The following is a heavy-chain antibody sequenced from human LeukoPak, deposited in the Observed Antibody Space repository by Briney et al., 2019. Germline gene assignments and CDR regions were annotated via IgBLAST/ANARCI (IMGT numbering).Heavy chain of an antibody. CDR1: GYSFTSYW. J-gene: IGHJ4*02. D-gene: IGHD6-13*01. CDR2: IYPDDSDT. Sequence: GESLQISCKGSGYSFTSYWIGWVRQMPGKGLEWMGIIYPDDSDTRHSPSFQGQVTISADKSISTAYLQWSSLKASDTAMYYCARRGPSSWYFYWGQGTLVTVSS. V-gene: IGHV5-51*01. CDR3: ARRGPSSWYFY.